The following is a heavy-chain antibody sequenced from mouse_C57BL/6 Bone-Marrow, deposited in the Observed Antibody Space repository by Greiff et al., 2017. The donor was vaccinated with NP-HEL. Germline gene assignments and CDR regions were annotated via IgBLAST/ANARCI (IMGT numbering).Heavy chain of an antibody. J-gene: IGHJ4*01. D-gene: IGHD1-2*01. V-gene: IGHV1-9*01. CDR2: ILPGSGST. Sequence: VQLQQSGAELMKPGASVKLSCKATGYTFTGYWIEWVKQRPGHGLEWIGEILPGSGSTTYNEKFKGKATFTADTSSNTAYMQLSSLTTEDSAIYYCARKNSLLRSYYAMDYWGQGTSVTVSS. CDR1: GYTFTGYW. CDR3: ARKNSLLRSYYAMDY.